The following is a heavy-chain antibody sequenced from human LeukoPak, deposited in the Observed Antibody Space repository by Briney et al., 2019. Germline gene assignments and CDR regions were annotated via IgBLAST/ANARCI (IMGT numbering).Heavy chain of an antibody. CDR1: GFTFSSYS. V-gene: IGHV3-21*01. CDR3: QKAAYEILTGYYPGYFDL. D-gene: IGHD3-9*01. J-gene: IGHJ2*01. Sequence: GGSLRLSCAASGFTFSSYSMNWVRQAPGKGLEWVTSISSSSSYIYYADSVKGRFTISRVNAKNSLYLQMNSLRAEDTAFFFRQKAAYEILTGYYPGYFDLWGRGTLVTVSS. CDR2: ISSSSSYI.